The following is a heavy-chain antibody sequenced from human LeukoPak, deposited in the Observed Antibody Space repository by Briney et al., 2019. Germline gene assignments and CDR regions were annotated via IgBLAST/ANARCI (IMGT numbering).Heavy chain of an antibody. J-gene: IGHJ4*02. CDR2: MNPNSGNT. Sequence: GSSVKVSCKASGGTFSSYAINWVRQATGQGLEWMGWMNPNSGNTGYAQKFQGRVTITRNTSISTAYMELSSLRSEDTAVYYCARGSADCSGGSCYNGGFLDYWGQGTLVTVSS. CDR3: ARGSADCSGGSCYNGGFLDY. V-gene: IGHV1-8*03. CDR1: GGTFSSYA. D-gene: IGHD2-15*01.